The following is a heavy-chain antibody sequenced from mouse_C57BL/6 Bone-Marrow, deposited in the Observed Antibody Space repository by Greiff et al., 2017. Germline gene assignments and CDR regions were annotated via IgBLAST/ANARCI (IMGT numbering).Heavy chain of an antibody. CDR1: GYTFTSYW. D-gene: IGHD1-1*01. CDR2: IDPNSGGT. J-gene: IGHJ2*01. CDR3: ARTITTVVAKGFDY. Sequence: QVQLKQPGAELVKPGASVKLSCKASGYTFTSYWMHWVKQRPGRGLEWIGRIDPNSGGTKYNEKFKSKATLTVDKPSSTAYMQLSSLTSEDSAVYYCARTITTVVAKGFDYWGQGTTLTVSS. V-gene: IGHV1-72*01.